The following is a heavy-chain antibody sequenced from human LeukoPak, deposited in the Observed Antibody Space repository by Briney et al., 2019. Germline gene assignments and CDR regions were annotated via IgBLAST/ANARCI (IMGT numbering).Heavy chain of an antibody. CDR1: GYTFTSYG. CDR3: ARVFMITFGGVIVIDYFDY. V-gene: IGHV1-18*01. J-gene: IGHJ4*02. Sequence: GASVTVSCKASGYTFTSYGISWVRQAPGQGLEWMGWISAYNGNTNYAQKLQGRVTMTTDTSTSTAYMELRSLRSDDTAVYYCARVFMITFGGVIVIDYFDYWGQGTLVTVSS. CDR2: ISAYNGNT. D-gene: IGHD3-16*02.